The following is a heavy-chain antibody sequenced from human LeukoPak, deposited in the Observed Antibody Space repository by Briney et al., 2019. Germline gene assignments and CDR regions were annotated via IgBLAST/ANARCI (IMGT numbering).Heavy chain of an antibody. CDR2: IKQDGSEK. V-gene: IGHV3-7*01. Sequence: PGGSLRLXCAASGFTFSSYWMSWVRQAPGKGLEWVANIKQDGSEKYYVDSVKGRFTISRDNAKNSLYLQVNSLRAEDTAVYYCATGADYYYYMDVWGKGTTVTVSS. CDR1: GFTFSSYW. CDR3: ATGADYYYYMDV. J-gene: IGHJ6*03.